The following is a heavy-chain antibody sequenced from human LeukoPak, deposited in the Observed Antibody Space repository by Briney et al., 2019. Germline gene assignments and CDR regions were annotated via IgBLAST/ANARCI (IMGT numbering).Heavy chain of an antibody. Sequence: GGSLRLSCAASGFTFSNAWMSWVRQAPGKGLEWVGGIKSRTDGGTTGYAAHVKGRFTISRDDSKNTLYLQMNSLKAEDTAVYYCTTKNTMVRGVTGDYWGQGTLVTVSS. CDR2: IKSRTDGGTT. D-gene: IGHD3-10*01. CDR1: GFTFSNAW. V-gene: IGHV3-15*01. J-gene: IGHJ4*02. CDR3: TTKNTMVRGVTGDY.